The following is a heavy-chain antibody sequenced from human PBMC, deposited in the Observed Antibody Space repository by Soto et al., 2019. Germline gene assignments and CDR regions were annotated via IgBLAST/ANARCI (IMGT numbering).Heavy chain of an antibody. V-gene: IGHV5-10-1*01. D-gene: IGHD5-18*01. Sequence: PVESLTIACQVYGYSFTSYCIIWVLQMPGKGLEWMGRIDPSDSYTNYSPSFQGHVTISADKSISTAYLQWSSLKASDTAMYYCARHADTGMLGWFDPWGQGTMVTVSS. J-gene: IGHJ5*02. CDR3: ARHADTGMLGWFDP. CDR1: GYSFTSYC. CDR2: IDPSDSYT.